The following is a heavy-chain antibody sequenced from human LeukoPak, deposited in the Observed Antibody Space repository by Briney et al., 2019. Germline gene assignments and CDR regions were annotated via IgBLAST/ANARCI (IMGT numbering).Heavy chain of an antibody. V-gene: IGHV3-66*02. Sequence: GGSLRLSCAASGFTVSSSYMSWVRQAPGKGLEWVSVMYSGGATYYANSVKGRFTISRDYSKNTLNLQMNNLGTEGTAVYFCARSVHDTSGYAYWGQGTLVTVSS. D-gene: IGHD3-22*01. CDR2: MYSGGAT. CDR1: GFTVSSSY. J-gene: IGHJ4*02. CDR3: ARSVHDTSGYAY.